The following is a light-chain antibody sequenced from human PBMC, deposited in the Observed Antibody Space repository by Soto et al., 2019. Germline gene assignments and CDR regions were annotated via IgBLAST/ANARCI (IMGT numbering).Light chain of an antibody. CDR2: KAS. CDR3: QHFASSPWT. V-gene: IGKV1-5*03. J-gene: IGKJ1*01. Sequence: DIQMTQSPSTLSASLGDRVTITCRARQSISTYLAWYQQKPGKAPRLLIYKASSFESGVPSRFSGSGSGTEFTLTISSLQPDDFATYYCQHFASSPWTFGQGTKVDIK. CDR1: QSISTY.